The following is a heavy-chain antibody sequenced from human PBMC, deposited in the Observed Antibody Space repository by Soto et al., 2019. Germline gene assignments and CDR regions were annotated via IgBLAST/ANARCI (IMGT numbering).Heavy chain of an antibody. CDR1: GGSVSSGSYY. D-gene: IGHD6-6*01. J-gene: IGHJ4*02. Sequence: SETLSLTCTVSGGSVSSGSYYCRWIRQPRGKGLEWIGYIYHSGSTNYNPSLKSRVTISVDTSKNQFALKLSSVTAADTAVYYCARDIRVSRDYFDYWGQATRVTVS. CDR3: ARDIRVSRDYFDY. V-gene: IGHV4-61*01. CDR2: IYHSGST.